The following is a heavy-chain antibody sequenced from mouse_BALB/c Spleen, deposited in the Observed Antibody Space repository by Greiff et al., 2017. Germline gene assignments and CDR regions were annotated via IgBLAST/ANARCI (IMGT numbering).Heavy chain of an antibody. J-gene: IGHJ4*01. CDR3: ARWGNGYDVEYAMDY. Sequence: EVQLQQSGAELVKPGASVKLSCTASGFNIKDTYMHWVKQRPEQGLEWIGRIDPANGNTKYDPKFQGKATITADTSSNTAYLQLSSLTSEDTAVYYCARWGNGYDVEYAMDYWGQGTSVTVSS. V-gene: IGHV14-3*02. CDR2: IDPANGNT. CDR1: GFNIKDTY. D-gene: IGHD2-2*01.